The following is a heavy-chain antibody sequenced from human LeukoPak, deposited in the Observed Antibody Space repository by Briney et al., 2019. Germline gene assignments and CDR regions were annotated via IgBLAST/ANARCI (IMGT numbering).Heavy chain of an antibody. CDR2: IRSKAYGGTT. CDR1: GFTFGDYT. Sequence: GGSLRLSCTASGFTFGDYTMSWFRQAPGRGLEWVGFIRSKAYGGTTEYAASVKGRFTISRDESKSIADLQMNSLKTEDTAVYYCSRGAYGYFQHWGQGTLVTVSS. V-gene: IGHV3-49*03. CDR3: SRGAYGYFQH. D-gene: IGHD5-12*01. J-gene: IGHJ1*01.